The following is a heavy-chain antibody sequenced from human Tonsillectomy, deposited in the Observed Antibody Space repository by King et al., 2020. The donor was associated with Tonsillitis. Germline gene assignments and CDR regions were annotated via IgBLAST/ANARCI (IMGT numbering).Heavy chain of an antibody. J-gene: IGHJ5*02. Sequence: TLKESGPVLVKPTETLTLTCTVSGFSLSNARMGVRWVRQPPGKALEWLAHIFSNGEKSFSTSLKSRLTNSKDTSKNQVVLTLTNMDPVDKATYYCARRYNWFDPWGPGTLVTVSS. CDR1: GFSLSNARMG. CDR2: IFSNGEK. CDR3: ARRYNWFDP. V-gene: IGHV2-26*01.